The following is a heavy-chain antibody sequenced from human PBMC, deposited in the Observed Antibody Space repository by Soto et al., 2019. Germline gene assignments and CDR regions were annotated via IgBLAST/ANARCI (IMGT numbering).Heavy chain of an antibody. V-gene: IGHV3-48*01. Sequence: EGQLVESGGGLVKPGGSLRLSCAASGFSFSIYSYNWVRQAPGKGLEWLSYISPAGSSIYYADSVKGRFTISRDSARDSVNLPLIRQMAELTAVYSGAYDRGGSGTFDMWGQETMVPGSS. CDR1: GFSFSIYS. CDR2: ISPAGSSI. CDR3: AYDRGGSGTFDM. D-gene: IGHD3-10*01. J-gene: IGHJ3*02.